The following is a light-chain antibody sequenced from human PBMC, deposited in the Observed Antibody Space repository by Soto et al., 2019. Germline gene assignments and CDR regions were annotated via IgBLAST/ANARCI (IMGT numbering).Light chain of an antibody. V-gene: IGKV2D-29*02. CDR3: MQSTPLPPT. Sequence: DVVMTQTPLSLSVTPGQPASISCKSSHSLLHITGETFLFWYLQKPGQSPQLLISEVSTRVSGVPDRFSGSGSGTDFTLEISRVETDDVGIYYCMQSTPLPPTFGQGTRLGIE. J-gene: IGKJ5*01. CDR1: HSLLHITGETF. CDR2: EVS.